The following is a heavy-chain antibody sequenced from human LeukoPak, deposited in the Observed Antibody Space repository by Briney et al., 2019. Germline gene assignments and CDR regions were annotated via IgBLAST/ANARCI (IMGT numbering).Heavy chain of an antibody. J-gene: IGHJ5*02. CDR2: INDNSKDI. D-gene: IGHD6-25*01. Sequence: GGSLRLSCAASGFIFSTSSMNWVRQAPGKGLEWVSSINDNSKDIFYADPVKGRFTISRDNAKKSLYLQMDSLRVEDTAVYYCAREGSGWNNCFDPWGKGILVTASS. V-gene: IGHV3-21*01. CDR3: AREGSGWNNCFDP. CDR1: GFIFSTSS.